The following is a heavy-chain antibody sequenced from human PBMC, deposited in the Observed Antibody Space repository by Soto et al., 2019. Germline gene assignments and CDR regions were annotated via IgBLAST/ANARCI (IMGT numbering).Heavy chain of an antibody. CDR2: IIPIFGTA. V-gene: IGHV1-69*01. CDR1: GGTFSSYA. CDR3: ARGSLAAAGTPYYYYYGMDV. D-gene: IGHD6-13*01. Sequence: QVQLVQSGAEVKKPGSSVKVSCKASGGTFSSYAISWVRQAPGQGLEWMGGIIPIFGTANYAQKFQGRVTITADESTSTAYMELSSLRSEDTAVYYCARGSLAAAGTPYYYYYGMDVWGQGTTVTVSS. J-gene: IGHJ6*02.